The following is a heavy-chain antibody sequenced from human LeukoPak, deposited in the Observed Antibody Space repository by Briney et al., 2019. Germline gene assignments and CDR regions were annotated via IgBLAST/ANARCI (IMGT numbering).Heavy chain of an antibody. Sequence: ASVKVSCKASGYTFTGYYMHWVRQAPGQGLEWMGWINPNSGGTNYAQKFQGRVTMTRDTSISTAYMELSRLRPDDTAVYYCARDSAPGDTYGLLGIDSWGQGTLVTVSS. CDR3: ARDSAPGDTYGLLGIDS. V-gene: IGHV1-2*02. CDR1: GYTFTGYY. J-gene: IGHJ4*02. D-gene: IGHD5-18*01. CDR2: INPNSGGT.